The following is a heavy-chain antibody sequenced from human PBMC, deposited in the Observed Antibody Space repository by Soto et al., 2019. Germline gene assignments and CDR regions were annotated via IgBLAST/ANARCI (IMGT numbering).Heavy chain of an antibody. CDR3: ARFKFPKGELAPVDY. CDR2: ISAYNGNT. J-gene: IGHJ4*02. CDR1: GYTFTSYG. Sequence: GASVKVSCKASGYTFTSYGISWVRQAPGQGLEWMGWISAYNGNTNYAQKLQGRVTMTTDTSTSTAYMELRSLRSDDTAVYYYARFKFPKGELAPVDYWGQGTLVTVSS. V-gene: IGHV1-18*01. D-gene: IGHD1-26*01.